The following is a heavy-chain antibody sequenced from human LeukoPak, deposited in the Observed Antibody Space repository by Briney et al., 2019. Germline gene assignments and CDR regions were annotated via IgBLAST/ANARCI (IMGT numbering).Heavy chain of an antibody. J-gene: IGHJ4*02. CDR2: INPNSGGT. V-gene: IGHV1-2*02. D-gene: IGHD4-17*01. CDR3: ARDGYGGYLEYFDS. CDR1: GYTFTGYY. Sequence: VASVKVSCKASGYTFTGYYMHWVRQAPGQGLEWMGWINPNSGGTNYAQKFQGGVTMTRDTSISTAYMELSRLRSDDTAVYYCARDGYGGYLEYFDSWGQGTLVTVSS.